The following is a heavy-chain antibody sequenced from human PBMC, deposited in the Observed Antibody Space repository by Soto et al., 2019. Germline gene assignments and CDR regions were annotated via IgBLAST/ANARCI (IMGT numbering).Heavy chain of an antibody. J-gene: IGHJ4*02. Sequence: EVQLVESGGGLVQPGGSLRLSCAASGFTFSSYSMNWVRQAPGKGLEWVSYISSSSSTIYYADSVKGRFTISRDNAKNSLYLQMNCLRAEDTAVYYCARDLAAAGSRLRYFDYWGQGTLVTVSS. D-gene: IGHD6-13*01. CDR1: GFTFSSYS. V-gene: IGHV3-48*01. CDR2: ISSSSSTI. CDR3: ARDLAAAGSRLRYFDY.